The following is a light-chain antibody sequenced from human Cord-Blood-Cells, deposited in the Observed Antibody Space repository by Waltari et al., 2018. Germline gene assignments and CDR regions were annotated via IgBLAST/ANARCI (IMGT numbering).Light chain of an antibody. CDR3: SSYTSSSTWV. J-gene: IGLJ3*02. Sequence: QSALTQPASVSGSPGQSIPISCTGTSSYVGGYNYVSWYQQQPGKAPKLMIYDVSNRPSGVSNRFSGSKSGNTASLTISGLQAEDEADYYCSSYTSSSTWVFGGGTKLTVL. V-gene: IGLV2-14*01. CDR2: DVS. CDR1: SSYVGGYNY.